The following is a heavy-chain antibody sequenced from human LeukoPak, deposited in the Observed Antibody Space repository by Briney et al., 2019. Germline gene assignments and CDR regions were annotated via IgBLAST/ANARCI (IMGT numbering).Heavy chain of an antibody. Sequence: GRALRLSCAASGFSFSSYGMHWVRQAAGKGLEWVAVISYDGSNKYYADSVKGRFTISRDNSKNTLYLQMNSLRAEDTAVYYCAKDSSSSYYFDYWGQGTLVTVSS. V-gene: IGHV3-30*18. D-gene: IGHD6-13*01. CDR3: AKDSSSSYYFDY. J-gene: IGHJ4*02. CDR1: GFSFSSYG. CDR2: ISYDGSNK.